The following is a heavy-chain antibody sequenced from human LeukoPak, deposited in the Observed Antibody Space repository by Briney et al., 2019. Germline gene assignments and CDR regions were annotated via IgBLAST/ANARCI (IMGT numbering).Heavy chain of an antibody. J-gene: IGHJ4*02. CDR1: GFTVSSNY. D-gene: IGHD6-13*01. CDR2: IYSGGST. V-gene: IGHV3-66*01. CDR3: ARGPRVRINIAAEYYFDY. Sequence: PGGSLRLSCAASGFTVSSNYMSWVRQAPGKGLEWVSVIYSGGSTYYADSVKGRFTISRDNSKNTLYLQMNSLRAEDTAVYYCARGPRVRINIAAEYYFDYWGQGTLVTVSS.